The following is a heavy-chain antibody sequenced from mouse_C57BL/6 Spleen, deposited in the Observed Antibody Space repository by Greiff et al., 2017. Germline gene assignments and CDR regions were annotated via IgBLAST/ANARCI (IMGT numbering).Heavy chain of an antibody. Sequence: VQLQQPGAELVKPGASVKMSCKASGYTFTSYWITWVKQRPGQGLEWIGDIYPGSGSTNYNEKFKSKATLTVDTSSSTAYMQLSSLTSEDSAVYYCAKRGYGSSPMDYWGQGTSVTVSS. D-gene: IGHD1-1*01. CDR2: IYPGSGST. V-gene: IGHV1-55*01. CDR1: GYTFTSYW. J-gene: IGHJ4*01. CDR3: AKRGYGSSPMDY.